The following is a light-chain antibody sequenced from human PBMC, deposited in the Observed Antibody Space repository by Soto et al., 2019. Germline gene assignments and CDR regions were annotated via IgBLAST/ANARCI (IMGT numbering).Light chain of an antibody. Sequence: QSALSQPASVSGSAGQSVTISCTGTHNNVGSYALVSWYHQHPGKAPELIIFEVNNRPSGVSDRFSGSKSGNTASLTISGLQAEDEADYYCSSYARNRNVVFGGGTKLTVL. V-gene: IGLV2-23*02. CDR1: HNNVGSYAL. J-gene: IGLJ2*01. CDR2: EVN. CDR3: SSYARNRNVV.